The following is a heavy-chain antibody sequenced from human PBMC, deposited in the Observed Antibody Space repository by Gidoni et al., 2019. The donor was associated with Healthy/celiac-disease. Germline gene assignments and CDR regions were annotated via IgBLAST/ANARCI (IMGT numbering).Heavy chain of an antibody. CDR2: IYTSGST. Sequence: QVQLQESGPGLVKPSETLSLTCTVSGGSISSYYWSWIRQPAGKGLEWIVSIYTSGSTNHHPSLKSRVTMSVDTSKNQFSLKLSSVTAADTAVYYCAREDDYVWGSYRYTGGGTFDYWGQGTLVTVSS. V-gene: IGHV4-4*07. J-gene: IGHJ4*02. D-gene: IGHD3-16*02. CDR3: AREDDYVWGSYRYTGGGTFDY. CDR1: GGSISSYY.